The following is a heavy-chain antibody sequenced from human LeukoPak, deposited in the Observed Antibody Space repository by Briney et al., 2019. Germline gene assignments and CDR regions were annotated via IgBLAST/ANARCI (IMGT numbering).Heavy chain of an antibody. D-gene: IGHD4-17*01. CDR3: ARDCWGDYGDLIDY. Sequence: GGSLRLSCAAFGFTFSSYSMNWVRQAPGKGLEWVSSISSSSSYIYYADSVKGRFTISRDNAKNSLYLQMNSLRAEDTAVYYCARDCWGDYGDLIDYWGREPWSPSPQ. CDR2: ISSSSSYI. J-gene: IGHJ4*02. CDR1: GFTFSSYS. V-gene: IGHV3-21*01.